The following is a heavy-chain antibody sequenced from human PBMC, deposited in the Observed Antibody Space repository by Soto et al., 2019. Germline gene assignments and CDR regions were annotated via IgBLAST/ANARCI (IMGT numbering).Heavy chain of an antibody. D-gene: IGHD3-22*01. J-gene: IGHJ4*02. Sequence: PSETLSLTCAVYGGSFSGYYWSWIRQSPGKGLEWIGEINHSGNTNQNPSLKSRVTISVDTSKNQFSLKLRSLTSADTAVYYCARGITMTVTLQDDAPDKVHFDSWGQGTLVTVYS. CDR2: INHSGNT. V-gene: IGHV4-34*01. CDR3: ARGITMTVTLQDDAPDKVHFDS. CDR1: GGSFSGYY.